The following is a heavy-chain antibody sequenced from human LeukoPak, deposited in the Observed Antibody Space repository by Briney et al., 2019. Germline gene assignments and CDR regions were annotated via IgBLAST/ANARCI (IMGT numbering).Heavy chain of an antibody. J-gene: IGHJ3*02. Sequence: SETLSLTCAVYGGSFSGYYWSWIRQPPGKGLEWIGEINQSGSTNYNPSLESRVTISVDTSKNQFSLKLSSVTAADTAVYYCARGLVFYDSTPDAFDIWGQGTMVTVSS. V-gene: IGHV4-34*01. CDR1: GGSFSGYY. D-gene: IGHD3-22*01. CDR2: INQSGST. CDR3: ARGLVFYDSTPDAFDI.